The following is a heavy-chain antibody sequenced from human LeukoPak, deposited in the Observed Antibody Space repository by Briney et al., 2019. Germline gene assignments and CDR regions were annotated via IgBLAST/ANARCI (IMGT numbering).Heavy chain of an antibody. CDR1: GGSVSSGSYY. CDR2: IYYSGST. J-gene: IGHJ6*02. V-gene: IGHV4-61*01. CDR3: ARDRYCSSTSCYFHYYYYGMDV. D-gene: IGHD2-2*01. Sequence: SETLSRTCTVSGGSVSSGSYYWSWIRQPPGKGLEWIGYIYYSGSTNYNPSLKSRVTISVDTSKNQFSLKLSSVTAADTAVYYCARDRYCSSTSCYFHYYYYGMDVWGQGTTVTVSS.